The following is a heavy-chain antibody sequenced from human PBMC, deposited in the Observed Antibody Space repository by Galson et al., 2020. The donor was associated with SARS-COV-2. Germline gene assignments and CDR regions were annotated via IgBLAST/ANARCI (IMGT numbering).Heavy chain of an antibody. CDR2: ISYDGSNK. V-gene: IGHV3-30*04. J-gene: IGHJ6*02. CDR1: GFTFSSYA. Sequence: GESLKISCAASGFTFSSYAMHWVRQAPGKGLEWVAVISYDGSNKYYADSVKGRFTISRDNSKITLYLQMNSLRAEDTAVYYCARDTYYYDSSGYYYRVYYYGMDVWGQGTTVTVSS. D-gene: IGHD3-22*01. CDR3: ARDTYYYDSSGYYYRVYYYGMDV.